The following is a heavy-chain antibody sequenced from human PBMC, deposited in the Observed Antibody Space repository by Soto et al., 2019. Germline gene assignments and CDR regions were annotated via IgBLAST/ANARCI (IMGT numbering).Heavy chain of an antibody. CDR1: GTSLNEYY. V-gene: IGHV4-59*12. CDR3: APRPALPHYYYRGLDV. J-gene: IGHJ6*02. Sequence: SETRSLTCTVSGTSLNEYYWHWIRQPPGGGLEWLGFISYSGTTNYNPSLRSRFTISIDPSMSQVTLNLTSVTSSDTAVYYCAPRPALPHYYYRGLDVWGQGATVTVSS. CDR2: ISYSGTT.